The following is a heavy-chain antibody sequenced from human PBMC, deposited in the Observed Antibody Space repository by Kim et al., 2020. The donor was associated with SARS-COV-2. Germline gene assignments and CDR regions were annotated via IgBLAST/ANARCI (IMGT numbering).Heavy chain of an antibody. Sequence: GGSLRLSCAASGFTFSSYWMSWVRQAPGKGLEWVANIKQDGSEKYYVDSVKGRFTISRDNAKNSLYLQMNSLRAEDTAVYYCARDDSDCSGGSCYVCYYYGLDVWGQGTTVTVSS. V-gene: IGHV3-7*01. J-gene: IGHJ6*02. CDR1: GFTFSSYW. CDR2: IKQDGSEK. D-gene: IGHD2-15*01. CDR3: ARDDSDCSGGSCYVCYYYGLDV.